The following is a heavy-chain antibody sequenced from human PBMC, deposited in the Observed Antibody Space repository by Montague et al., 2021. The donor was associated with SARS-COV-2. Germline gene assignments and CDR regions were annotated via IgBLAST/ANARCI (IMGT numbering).Heavy chain of an antibody. CDR2: VYSSGTT. V-gene: IGHV4-4*08. Sequence: SETLSLTCTVSSDSINSYYWGWIRQPPGKRLEWLGHVYSSGTTHYNPSLNSRIAISVDTSKNQFSLRLDFVTAADTAIYYCSTLTQSNGDFWGQGALVTVS. D-gene: IGHD4/OR15-4a*01. CDR1: SDSINSYY. CDR3: STLTQSNGDF. J-gene: IGHJ4*02.